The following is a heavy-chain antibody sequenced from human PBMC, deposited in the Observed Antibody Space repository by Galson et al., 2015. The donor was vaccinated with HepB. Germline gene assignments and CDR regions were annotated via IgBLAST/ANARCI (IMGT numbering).Heavy chain of an antibody. CDR2: IFYSGRT. CDR1: GGSISSNSFC. Sequence: ETLSLTCTVSGGSISSNSFCWGWIRQPPGKGLEWIGSIFYSGRTYYNPSLKSRVTISVDTSRTQFSLNLRSVTAADTAVYYCARHSIKGDSDAFDIWGQGTMVTVSS. CDR3: ARHSIKGDSDAFDI. V-gene: IGHV4-39*01. D-gene: IGHD2-21*02. J-gene: IGHJ3*02.